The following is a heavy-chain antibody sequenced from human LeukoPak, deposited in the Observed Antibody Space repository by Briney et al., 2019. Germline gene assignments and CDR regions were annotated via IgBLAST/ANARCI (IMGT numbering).Heavy chain of an antibody. J-gene: IGHJ5*02. CDR2: IYSSGST. CDR1: GGSISSYY. D-gene: IGHD2-2*02. Sequence: SETLSLTCIVSGGSISSYYWSWIRQPPGKGLEWIGYIYSSGSTDYNPSLKSRATISLDTSNHQFSLKLTSVTAADTALYYCAREEGRYCSSTSCYMFGFDPWGQGTLVTVSS. CDR3: AREEGRYCSSTSCYMFGFDP. V-gene: IGHV4-59*01.